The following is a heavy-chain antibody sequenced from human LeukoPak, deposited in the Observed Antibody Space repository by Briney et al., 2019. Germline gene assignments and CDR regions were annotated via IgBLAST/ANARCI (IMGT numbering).Heavy chain of an antibody. CDR3: ARGDCSGGSCYFKFDY. CDR1: GYTFTSYG. V-gene: IGHV1-18*01. D-gene: IGHD2-15*01. CDR2: ISAYNGNT. J-gene: IGHJ4*02. Sequence: EASVKVSCKASGYTFTSYGISWVRQAPGQGLEWMGWISAYNGNTNYAQKLQGRVTMTTDTSTSAAYMELRSLRSDDTAVYYCARGDCSGGSCYFKFDYWGQGTLVTVSS.